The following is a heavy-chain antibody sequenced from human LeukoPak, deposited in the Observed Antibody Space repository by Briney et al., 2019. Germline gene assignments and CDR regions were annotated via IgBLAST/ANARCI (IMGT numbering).Heavy chain of an antibody. V-gene: IGHV3-48*01. CDR1: GFTFSTYS. CDR3: AKNRGAGSHYYYHMNV. D-gene: IGHD1-26*01. CDR2: ISTSGSTI. J-gene: IGHJ6*03. Sequence: PGGSLRLSCAASGFTFSTYSMNWVRQAPGKGLDWVSYISTSGSTIYYADSVKGRFTISRDNSKNTLYLQLNSLRVEDTAVYYCAKNRGAGSHYYYHMNVWGKGTTVTVSS.